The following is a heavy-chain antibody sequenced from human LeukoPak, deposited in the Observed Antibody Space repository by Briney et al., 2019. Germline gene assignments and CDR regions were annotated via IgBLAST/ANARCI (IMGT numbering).Heavy chain of an antibody. V-gene: IGHV3-23*01. D-gene: IGHD3-10*01. J-gene: IGHJ4*02. CDR1: GFTFSSYA. CDR3: AKDSRLLWFVTFDY. CDR2: ISGSGGST. Sequence: GGSLRLSCAASGFTFSSYAMSWVRQAPGKGLEWVSAISGSGGSTYYADSVTGRFTISRDNSKNTLYLQMNSLRAEDTAVYYCAKDSRLLWFVTFDYWGQGTLVTVSS.